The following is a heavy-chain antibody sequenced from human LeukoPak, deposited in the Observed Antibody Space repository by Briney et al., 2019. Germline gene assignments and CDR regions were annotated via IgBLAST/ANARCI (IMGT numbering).Heavy chain of an antibody. D-gene: IGHD3-22*01. CDR1: GGTFSSYA. V-gene: IGHV1-69*05. CDR2: IIPIFGTA. Sequence: SSVKVSCKASGGTFSSYAISWVRQAPGQGLEWMGRIIPIFGTANCAQKFQGRVTITTDESTSTAYMELSSLRSEDTAVYYCAGGPYDSSHFDYWGQGTLVTVSS. J-gene: IGHJ4*02. CDR3: AGGPYDSSHFDY.